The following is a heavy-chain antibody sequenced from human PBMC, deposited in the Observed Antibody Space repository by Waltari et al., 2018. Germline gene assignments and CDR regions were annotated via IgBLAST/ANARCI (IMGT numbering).Heavy chain of an antibody. V-gene: IGHV5-51*01. CDR2: IYPGDSDT. D-gene: IGHD2-2*01. J-gene: IGHJ6*02. CDR3: ARARQRVVVPAAINGMDV. CDR1: GYSFTSYW. Sequence: EVQLVQSGAEVKKPGESLKISCKGSGYSFTSYWIGWVRQMPGKGLEWMGIIYPGDSDTRYSPSFQGQVTISADKSISTAYLQWSSLKASDTAMYYCARARQRVVVPAAINGMDVWGQGTTVTVSS.